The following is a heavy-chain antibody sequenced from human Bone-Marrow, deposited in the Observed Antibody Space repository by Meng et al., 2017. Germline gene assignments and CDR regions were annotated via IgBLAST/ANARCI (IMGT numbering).Heavy chain of an antibody. V-gene: IGHV3-74*01. J-gene: IGHJ4*02. Sequence: EVQLVESGGGLVQPGGSLRLSCAASGFTFSSYWMHWVRQAPGKGLVWVSRISPDENTISHAGSVMGRFTISRDIAKNTLYLQMNSLRADGTALYYCVRDFGGDRDYWAQGILVTVSS. CDR1: GFTFSSYW. CDR3: VRDFGGDRDY. CDR2: ISPDENTI. D-gene: IGHD3-10*01.